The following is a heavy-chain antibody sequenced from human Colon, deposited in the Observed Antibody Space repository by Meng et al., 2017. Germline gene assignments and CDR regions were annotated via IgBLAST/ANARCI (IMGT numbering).Heavy chain of an antibody. CDR2: IYYSGST. CDR3: ARHSWLGIFY. J-gene: IGHJ4*02. Sequence: QVQLQESGPGLVKPSGTLSLTCAVSGGSISSSSYYWGWIRQPPGKGLEWIGSIYYSGSTYYNPSLKSRVTISVDTSKNQFSLKLSSVTAADTAVYYSARHSWLGIFYWGQGTLVTVSS. D-gene: IGHD6-19*01. V-gene: IGHV4-39*01. CDR1: GGSISSSSYY.